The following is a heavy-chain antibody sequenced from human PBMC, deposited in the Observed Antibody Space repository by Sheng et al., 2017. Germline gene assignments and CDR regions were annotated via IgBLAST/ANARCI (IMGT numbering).Heavy chain of an antibody. V-gene: IGHV1-2*02. CDR2: INPNTGGT. CDR1: GYTFSDYY. J-gene: IGHJ4*02. Sequence: QVQLVQSGAEVKNSGASVKVSCKASGYTFSDYYIHWVRQAPGQGLEWMGWINPNTGGTNYAQKFQGRVTMTRDTSISTAYMDLSRLRSDDTAIYYCARDPMVGGHFDSWGQGTLVTVSS. CDR3: ARDPMVGGHFDS. D-gene: IGHD2-15*01.